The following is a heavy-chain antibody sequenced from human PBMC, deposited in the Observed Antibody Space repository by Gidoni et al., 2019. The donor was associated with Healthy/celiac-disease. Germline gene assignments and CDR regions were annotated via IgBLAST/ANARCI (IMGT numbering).Heavy chain of an antibody. CDR1: GGSFSGYY. J-gene: IGHJ4*02. V-gene: IGHV4-34*01. D-gene: IGHD6-19*01. CDR3: ARGWGSSGWDVTFDY. Sequence: QVQLQQWGAGLLKPSETLSLTCAVYGGSFSGYYWSWIRQPPGKGLEWIGEINHSGSTNYNPSLKSRVTISVDTSKNQFSLKLSSVTAADTAVYYCARGWGSSGWDVTFDYWGQGTLVTVSS. CDR2: INHSGST.